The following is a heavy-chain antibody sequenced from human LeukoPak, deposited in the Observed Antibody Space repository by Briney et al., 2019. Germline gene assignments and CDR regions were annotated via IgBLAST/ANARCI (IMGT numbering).Heavy chain of an antibody. D-gene: IGHD6-13*01. CDR1: RGSINNFY. J-gene: IGHJ4*02. CDR3: ARGRLPADGKYYFDY. V-gene: IGHV4-4*07. CDR2: IYTRGTT. Sequence: PSETLSLTCTVSRGSINNFYWSWIRQPAGKGLEWIGHIYTRGTTNYNPSLKSRVTMSVDTSKNQFSLRLSSVTAADTAVYYCARGRLPADGKYYFDYWGQGTLVTVSS.